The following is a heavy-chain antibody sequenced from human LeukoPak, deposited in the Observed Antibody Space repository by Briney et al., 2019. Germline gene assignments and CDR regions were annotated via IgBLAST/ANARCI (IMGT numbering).Heavy chain of an antibody. D-gene: IGHD2-2*01. J-gene: IGHJ4*02. V-gene: IGHV1-24*01. CDR3: ATVRYCSSTSCYVGAGYKNQNFDY. CDR1: GYTLTELS. Sequence: GASVKVSCKVSGYTLTELSMHWVRQAPGKGLEWMGGFDPEDGETINAQKFQGRVTMTEDTSTDTAYMELSSLRSEDTAVYYCATVRYCSSTSCYVGAGYKNQNFDYWGQGTLVTVSS. CDR2: FDPEDGET.